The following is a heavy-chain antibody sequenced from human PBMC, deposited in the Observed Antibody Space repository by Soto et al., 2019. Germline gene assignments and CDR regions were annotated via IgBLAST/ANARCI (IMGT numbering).Heavy chain of an antibody. CDR1: GYTFSNYG. J-gene: IGHJ5*02. CDR3: ARVVPGAEDWLGP. V-gene: IGHV1-18*01. Sequence: ASVKVSCKTSGYTFSNYGITWVRQAPGQPLEWLGWISLYSDGTSYAQKFRGRVSMTTDTSTTTAYMELRSLRPDDTAVYYCARVVPGAEDWLGPWGQGTLVTVYS. CDR2: ISLYSDGT.